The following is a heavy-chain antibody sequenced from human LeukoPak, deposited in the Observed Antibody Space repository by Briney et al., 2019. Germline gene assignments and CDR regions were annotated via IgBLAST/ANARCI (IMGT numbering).Heavy chain of an antibody. CDR3: TTEDVLLWFRELP. CDR1: GFTFSHAW. D-gene: IGHD3-10*01. J-gene: IGHJ5*02. Sequence: PGGSPRLSCAASGFTFSHAWMSWVRQAPGRGLGWVGRIKSKTDGGTTDYAAPVKGRFTISRDDSKNTLYLQMNSLKTEDTAVYYCTTEDVLLWFRELPWGQGTLVTVSS. V-gene: IGHV3-15*01. CDR2: IKSKTDGGTT.